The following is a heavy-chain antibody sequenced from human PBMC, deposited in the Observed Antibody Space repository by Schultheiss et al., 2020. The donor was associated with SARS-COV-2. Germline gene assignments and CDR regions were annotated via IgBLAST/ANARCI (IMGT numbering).Heavy chain of an antibody. V-gene: IGHV4-4*07. D-gene: IGHD3-9*01. CDR3: ARSEGRHYDILTGYYSDAFDI. J-gene: IGHJ3*02. CDR2: IYTSGST. Sequence: GSLSLTCTVSGGSISSYYWSWIRQPAGKGLEWIGRIYTSGSTNYNPSLKSRVTISVDTSKNQFSLKLSSVTAADTAVYYCARSEGRHYDILTGYYSDAFDIWGQGTMVTVSS. CDR1: GGSISSYY.